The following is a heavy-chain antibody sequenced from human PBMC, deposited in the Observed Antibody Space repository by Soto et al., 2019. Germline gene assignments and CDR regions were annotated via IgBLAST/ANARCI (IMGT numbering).Heavy chain of an antibody. D-gene: IGHD2-2*01. CDR1: GFTFSINA. CDR3: AKDRDYPRDQFHY. CDR2: ISANGQGI. J-gene: IGHJ4*02. V-gene: IGHV3-23*01. Sequence: EAQLLESGGGLVQPGGSLRLSCATSGFTFSINALSWFRQAPGKGLEWVSAISANGQGIYYADSVRGRFSISRDNSRNTVFLHMDSLRAEDTAVYYCAKDRDYPRDQFHYWGQGTLVTVSS.